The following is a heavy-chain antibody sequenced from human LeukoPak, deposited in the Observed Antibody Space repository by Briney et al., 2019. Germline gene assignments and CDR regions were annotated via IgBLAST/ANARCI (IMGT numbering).Heavy chain of an antibody. CDR1: GGTFSSYA. D-gene: IGHD3-10*01. Sequence: ASVKVSCKASGGTFSSYAISWVRQAPGQGLEWMGGVIPIFGTANYAQKFQGRVTITADESTSTAYMELSSLRSEDTAVYYCARLPMVRGVKVNWFDPWGQGTLVTVSS. V-gene: IGHV1-69*13. CDR2: VIPIFGTA. J-gene: IGHJ5*02. CDR3: ARLPMVRGVKVNWFDP.